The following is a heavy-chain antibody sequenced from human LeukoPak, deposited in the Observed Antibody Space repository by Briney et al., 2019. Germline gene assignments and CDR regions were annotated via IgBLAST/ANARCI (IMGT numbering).Heavy chain of an antibody. Sequence: PSETLSLTCTVSGGSISSSSYYWGWIRQPPGKGLEWIGSIYYSGSTYYNPSLKSRVTISVDTSKNQFSLKLSSVTAADTAVYYCADSYGPDYYYYGMDVWGQGTTVTVSS. CDR1: GGSISSSSYY. V-gene: IGHV4-39*07. CDR3: ADSYGPDYYYYGMDV. CDR2: IYYSGST. J-gene: IGHJ6*02. D-gene: IGHD5-18*01.